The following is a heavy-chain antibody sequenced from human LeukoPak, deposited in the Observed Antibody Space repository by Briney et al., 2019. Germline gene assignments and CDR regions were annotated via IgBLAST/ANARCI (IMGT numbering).Heavy chain of an antibody. J-gene: IGHJ4*02. V-gene: IGHV3-23*01. CDR1: GFTFSSYA. CDR2: ISGSGGST. Sequence: PGGSLRLSRAASGFTFSSYAMSWVRQAPGKGLEWVSAISGSGGSTYYADSVKGRFTISRDNSKNTLYLQMNSLRAEDTAVYYCAKGSSSWYFSFDYWGQGTLVTVSS. D-gene: IGHD6-13*01. CDR3: AKGSSSWYFSFDY.